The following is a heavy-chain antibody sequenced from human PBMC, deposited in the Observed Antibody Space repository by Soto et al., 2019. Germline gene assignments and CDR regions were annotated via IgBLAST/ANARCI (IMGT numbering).Heavy chain of an antibody. CDR1: GYTFTGQY. Sequence: QVQLVQSGAEVRKPGASVKISCKASGYTFTGQYIHWVRQAPGQGLEWMGWINPNSGGTNYAQKFQGRVAMTRDTAISTACMELSRLRSDDTAVYYCARDPGRIAARLLDYWGQGTLVTVSS. V-gene: IGHV1-2*02. D-gene: IGHD6-6*01. J-gene: IGHJ4*02. CDR2: INPNSGGT. CDR3: ARDPGRIAARLLDY.